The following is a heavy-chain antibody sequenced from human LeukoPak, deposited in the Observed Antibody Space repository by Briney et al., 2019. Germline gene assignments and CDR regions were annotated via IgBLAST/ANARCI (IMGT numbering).Heavy chain of an antibody. V-gene: IGHV4-61*01. Sequence: PSETLSLTCTVSGGSVSSGSYYWSWIRQPPGKGLEWIGYIYYSGSTNYNPSLKSRVTISVDTSKNQFSLKLSSVTAADTAVYYCARGIAVVPPPTLYYFDYWGQGTLVTVSS. CDR2: IYYSGST. D-gene: IGHD2-15*01. CDR1: GGSVSSGSYY. CDR3: ARGIAVVPPPTLYYFDY. J-gene: IGHJ4*02.